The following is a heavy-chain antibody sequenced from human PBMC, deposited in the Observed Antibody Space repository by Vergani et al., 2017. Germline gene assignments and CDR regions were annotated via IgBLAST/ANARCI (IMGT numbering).Heavy chain of an antibody. CDR3: GRVADFYGLGSRLLDL. V-gene: IGHV4-59*01. CDR1: GSSMSGYY. J-gene: IGHJ5*02. Sequence: QVRLQESGPGLVKPSETLSLTCSVSGSSMSGYYWSWIRQPPGKELEWIGYMYHSGSTNYNPSLETRVTISGDTSKNQFSLKLNSVTAADTAVYYCGRVADFYGLGSRLLDLWGQGILVTASS. CDR2: MYHSGST. D-gene: IGHD3-10*01.